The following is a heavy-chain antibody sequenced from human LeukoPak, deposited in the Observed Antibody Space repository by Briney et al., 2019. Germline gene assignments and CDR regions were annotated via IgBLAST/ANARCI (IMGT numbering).Heavy chain of an antibody. Sequence: GGSLRLSCAASGFTFSNFWMHWVRQAPGKGLEWVANIKQDGSEKYYVDSVKGRFTISRDNAKNSLYLQMNSLRAEDTAVYYCARDPYSGSYGNYYYYFMDVWGKGTTVTISS. CDR2: IKQDGSEK. CDR1: GFTFSNFW. V-gene: IGHV3-7*01. D-gene: IGHD1-26*01. CDR3: ARDPYSGSYGNYYYYFMDV. J-gene: IGHJ6*03.